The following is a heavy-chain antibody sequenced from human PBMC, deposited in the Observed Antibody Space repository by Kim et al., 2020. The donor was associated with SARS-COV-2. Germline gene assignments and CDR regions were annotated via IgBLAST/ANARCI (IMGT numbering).Heavy chain of an antibody. J-gene: IGHJ4*02. D-gene: IGHD2-15*01. CDR1: GFTFSGYD. CDR3: ARGRNGGIFDY. Sequence: GGSLRLSCAVSGFTFSGYDMNWVRQAPGKGLEWVSYIISSIDNYYADSVKGRFAISRDNAKNSLYLQMNSLRDEDTAVYYCARGRNGGIFDYWGQGTLVTVSS. V-gene: IGHV3-48*02. CDR2: IISSIDN.